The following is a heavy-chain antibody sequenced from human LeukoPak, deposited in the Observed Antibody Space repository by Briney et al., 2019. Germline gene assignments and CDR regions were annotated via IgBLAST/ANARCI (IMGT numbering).Heavy chain of an antibody. CDR2: IKTKIDGGTQ. V-gene: IGHV3-15*01. D-gene: IGHD3-16*01. Sequence: PGGSLRLSCAASGVTFSNAWMSWVRQAPGKGLEWVGRIKTKIDGGTQAYAAHVKGRFTISRDDSKNQLYLQRNRVKIEDKAVYYCTTDPDAMITFGGAQGVDYWGQGTLVTVSS. J-gene: IGHJ4*02. CDR1: GVTFSNAW. CDR3: TTDPDAMITFGGAQGVDY.